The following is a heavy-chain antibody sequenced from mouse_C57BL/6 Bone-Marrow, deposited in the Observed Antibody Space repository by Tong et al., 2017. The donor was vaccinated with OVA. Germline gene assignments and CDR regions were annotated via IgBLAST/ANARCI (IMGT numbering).Heavy chain of an antibody. J-gene: IGHJ1*03. CDR2: ISSGGSYT. D-gene: IGHD2-4*01. Sequence: EVQLQESGGDLVKPGGSLKLSCAASGFTFSSYGMSWVRQTPDKRLEWVATISSGGSYTYYPDSVKGRFTISRDNAKNTLSLHMSSLKPEATAMYYCASGYDYSYWYFDVWGTGTTVTVSS. V-gene: IGHV5-6*01. CDR3: ASGYDYSYWYFDV. CDR1: GFTFSSYG.